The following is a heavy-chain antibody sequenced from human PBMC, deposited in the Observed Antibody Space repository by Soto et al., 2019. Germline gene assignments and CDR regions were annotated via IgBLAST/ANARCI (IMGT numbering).Heavy chain of an antibody. Sequence: QVQLVESGGGLVKPGGSLRLSCAASGFTFSDYYMTWIRQAPGKGLEWLSYITYNGDTIYYADCVKGRFTISRDNAHNSLYLEMNSLRAEDTAIYYCARLRPTNTGGTFDQWGQGTMFTVAS. J-gene: IGHJ3*01. CDR2: ITYNGDTI. CDR1: GFTFSDYY. V-gene: IGHV3-11*01. D-gene: IGHD3-16*01. CDR3: ARLRPTNTGGTFDQ.